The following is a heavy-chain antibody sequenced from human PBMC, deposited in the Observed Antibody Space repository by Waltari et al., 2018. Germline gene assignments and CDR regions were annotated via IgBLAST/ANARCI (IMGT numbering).Heavy chain of an antibody. CDR1: GYAFTAYY. CDR2: VDPHNGGI. CDR3: AREVFRFDY. J-gene: IGHJ4*02. Sequence: QVQLVQSGAEVKKPGASVKLSCEASGYAFTAYYFHWVRQAPGRGLEWMGYVDPHNGGISYAQRFQGRVTMTRDTSINTVYMELSGLTSDDTAVNYCAREVFRFDYWGQGALVTVSS. V-gene: IGHV1-2*02.